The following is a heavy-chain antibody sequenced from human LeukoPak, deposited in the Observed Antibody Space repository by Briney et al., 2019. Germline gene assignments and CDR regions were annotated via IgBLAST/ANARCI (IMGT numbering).Heavy chain of an antibody. J-gene: IGHJ5*02. CDR2: VYHSGGT. CDR3: VRDNADYASGGDWFDP. V-gene: IGHV4-59*01. D-gene: IGHD3-10*01. Sequence: PSETLSLTCTVSGGSISGYYWTWIRQPPGKGLEWIGYVYHSGGTSYNPSLKSRVTIAVDTSKNQFSLKLTSVTAADTAVYYRVRDNADYASGGDWFDPWGQGTLVSVSS. CDR1: GGSISGYY.